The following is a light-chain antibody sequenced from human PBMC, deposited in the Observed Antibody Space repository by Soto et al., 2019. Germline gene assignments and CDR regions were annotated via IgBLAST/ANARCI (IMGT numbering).Light chain of an antibody. CDR2: RDD. Sequence: QSGLTQPPSASGTPGQRVSVSCSGSSSNIGTNYVYWYQHPPGAAPRLLIFRDDHRPAGVPVRFSASKSGTSASLATNGLRSEDEADYYCAAWDDSLTAFYVCGNGTKVTVL. CDR1: SSNIGTNY. J-gene: IGLJ1*01. V-gene: IGLV1-47*01. CDR3: AAWDDSLTAFYV.